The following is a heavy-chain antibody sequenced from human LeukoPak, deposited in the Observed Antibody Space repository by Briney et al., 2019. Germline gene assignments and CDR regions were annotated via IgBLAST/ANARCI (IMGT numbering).Heavy chain of an antibody. CDR2: IYYSGST. J-gene: IGHJ4*02. Sequence: PSETLSLTCTVSGGSVSSYYWSWIRQPPGKGLEWLGYIYYSGSTNYNPSLKSRVTISVDTSKNQFSLKLSSVTAADTAVYYCARASIAAAGSPFDYWGRGSHVAVCS. V-gene: IGHV4-59*02. D-gene: IGHD6-13*01. CDR3: ARASIAAAGSPFDY. CDR1: GGSVSSYY.